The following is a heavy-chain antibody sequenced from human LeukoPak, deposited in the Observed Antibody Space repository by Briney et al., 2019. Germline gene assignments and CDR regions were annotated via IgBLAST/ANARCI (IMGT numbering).Heavy chain of an antibody. CDR1: GGSISSYY. D-gene: IGHD3-3*01. CDR2: IYTSGST. J-gene: IGHJ5*02. CDR3: ARDRPDDFWSGYPTPYNWFDP. V-gene: IGHV4-4*07. Sequence: SETLSLTCTVSGGSISSYYWSLIRQPAGKGLEWIGRIYTSGSTNYNPSLKSRVTMSVDTSKNQFSLKLSSVTAADTAVYYCARDRPDDFWSGYPTPYNWFDPWGQGTLVTVSS.